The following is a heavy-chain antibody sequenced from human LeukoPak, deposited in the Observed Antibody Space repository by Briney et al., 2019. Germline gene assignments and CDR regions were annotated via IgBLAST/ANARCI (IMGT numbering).Heavy chain of an antibody. CDR3: AKDREYSSGWDPLYFDY. CDR1: GFTFSSYG. CDR2: ISYDGSNK. Sequence: GGSLRLSCAASGFTFSSYGMHWVRQAPGKGLEWVAVISYDGSNKYYADSVKGRFTISRDNSKYTLYLQMNSLRAEDTAVYYCAKDREYSSGWDPLYFDYWGQGTLVTVSS. D-gene: IGHD6-19*01. V-gene: IGHV3-30*18. J-gene: IGHJ4*02.